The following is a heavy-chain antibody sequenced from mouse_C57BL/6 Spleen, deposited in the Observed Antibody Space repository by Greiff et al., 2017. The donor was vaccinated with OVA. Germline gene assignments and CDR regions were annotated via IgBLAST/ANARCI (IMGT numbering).Heavy chain of an antibody. D-gene: IGHD1-1*01. Sequence: EVKLVESGEGLVKPGGSLKLSCAASGFTFSSYAMSWVRQTPEKRLEWVAYISSGGDYIYYADTVKGRFTISRDNARNTLYLQMSSLKSEDTAMYYSTRNDGSSYGYFEVWGTGTTATVSS. V-gene: IGHV5-9-1*02. CDR3: TRNDGSSYGYFEV. CDR1: GFTFSSYA. J-gene: IGHJ1*03. CDR2: ISSGGDYI.